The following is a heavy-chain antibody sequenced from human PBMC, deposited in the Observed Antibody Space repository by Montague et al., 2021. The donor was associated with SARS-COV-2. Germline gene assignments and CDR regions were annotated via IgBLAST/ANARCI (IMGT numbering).Heavy chain of an antibody. D-gene: IGHD2-21*01. CDR3: ARGSSILWWWPFDY. Sequence: SETLSLTCTVSGGSISSSSYYWGWIRQPPGKGLEWIGSIYYSGSTYYNPSLKSRVTISVDTSKNQFSLKLSSVTAADTAVYYCARGSSILWWWPFDYWGQGTLVTVSS. J-gene: IGHJ4*02. CDR1: GGSISSSSYY. CDR2: IYYSGST. V-gene: IGHV4-39*01.